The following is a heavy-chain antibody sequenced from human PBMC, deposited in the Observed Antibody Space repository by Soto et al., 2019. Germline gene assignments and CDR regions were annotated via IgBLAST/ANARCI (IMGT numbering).Heavy chain of an antibody. D-gene: IGHD6-13*01. CDR2: IYYSGNT. V-gene: IGHV4-59*08. J-gene: IGHJ4*02. CDR3: ARPGGSGWFYFDS. CDR1: GGSISHHY. Sequence: SETLSLTCTVSGGSISHHYWSWIRQPPGKRLEWIGYIYYSGNTKYNPSLESRVTISVDTSKNQFSLKLTSVTAADTAVYYCARPGGSGWFYFDSWGQGSQVTGSS.